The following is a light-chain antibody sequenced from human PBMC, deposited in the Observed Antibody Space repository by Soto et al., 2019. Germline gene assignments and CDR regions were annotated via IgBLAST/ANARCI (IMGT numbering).Light chain of an antibody. CDR1: QSVSSY. CDR2: DAS. J-gene: IGKJ4*01. V-gene: IGKV3-11*01. CDR3: QQRSNWLT. Sequence: ILLTQSPATLSLSPGERATLSCRASQSVSSYLAWYQRKPGQAPRLLIYDASNRATGIPARLSGSGSGTDFTLTISSLEPADFAVYYCQQRSNWLTFGGGTKV.